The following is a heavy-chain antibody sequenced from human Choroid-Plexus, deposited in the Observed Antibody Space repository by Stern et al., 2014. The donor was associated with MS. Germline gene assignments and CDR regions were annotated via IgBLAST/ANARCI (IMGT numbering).Heavy chain of an antibody. J-gene: IGHJ6*02. CDR2: ITEDGTEK. Sequence: EVHLVESGGGLVQPGGSLTISCTAAGFTFGNYWMPWVRQAPGKGLEWVANITEDGTEKHDVDSVKGRFTISRDNARNSLYLQMNSLRVEDTARYYCARVYNTIYGIVTQRGSGMDVWGQGTTVIVSS. V-gene: IGHV3-7*01. CDR3: ARVYNTIYGIVTQRGSGMDV. CDR1: GFTFGNYW. D-gene: IGHD3-3*01.